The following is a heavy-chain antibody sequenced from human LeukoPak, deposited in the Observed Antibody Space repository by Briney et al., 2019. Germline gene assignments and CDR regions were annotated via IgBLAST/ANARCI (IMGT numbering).Heavy chain of an antibody. D-gene: IGHD3-3*01. J-gene: IGHJ4*02. V-gene: IGHV7-4-1*02. CDR1: GYTFTSYA. CDR2: INTNTGNP. CDR3: TRDQRQISFDY. Sequence: ASVKVSCKASGYTFTSYAMNWVRQAPGQGLEWMGWINTNTGNPTYAQGFTGRFVFSLDTSASTAYLQISSLEAEDTAFYYCTRDQRQISFDYWGQGTLVTVSS.